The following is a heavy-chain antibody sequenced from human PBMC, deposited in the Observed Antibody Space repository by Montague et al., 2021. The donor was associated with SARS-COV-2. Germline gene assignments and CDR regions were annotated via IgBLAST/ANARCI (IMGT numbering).Heavy chain of an antibody. J-gene: IGHJ6*02. V-gene: IGHV4-34*01. D-gene: IGHD3-10*01. CDR2: INHGGRT. CDR1: GWSFSGYY. CDR3: ARGIRGVIILYDYYLMDV. Sequence: SETLSLTCAVYGWSFSGYYWTWIRQPPGKGREWIGDINHGGRTNYNPSPKSRVTISAETSKSQFSLRVNSVTAADTAVYFCARGIRGVIILYDYYLMDVWGQGTTVSVS.